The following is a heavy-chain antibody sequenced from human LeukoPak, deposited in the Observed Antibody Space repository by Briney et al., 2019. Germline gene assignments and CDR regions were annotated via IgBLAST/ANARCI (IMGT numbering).Heavy chain of an antibody. CDR3: ARDHWDILTGYYIDY. CDR2: ISSSSRYL. J-gene: IGHJ4*02. V-gene: IGHV3-21*01. Sequence: GGSLRLSCAASEFTFSSYSMNWVRQAPGKGLDWVSSISSSSRYLYYADSVKGRFTISRDNAKNSLYLQMNSLRAEDTAVYYCARDHWDILTGYYIDYWGQGTLVTVSS. D-gene: IGHD3-9*01. CDR1: EFTFSSYS.